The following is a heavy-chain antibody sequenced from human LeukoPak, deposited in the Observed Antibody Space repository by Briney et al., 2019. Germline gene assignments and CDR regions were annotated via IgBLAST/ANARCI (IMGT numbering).Heavy chain of an antibody. CDR3: AREYDSSGYHHFDY. D-gene: IGHD3-22*01. CDR1: GFTFSYYI. J-gene: IGHJ4*02. V-gene: IGHV3-48*02. Sequence: GGSLRLSCAASGFTFSYYIMNWVRQAPGKGLEWVSYISGSSSTIYYADSVKGRFTISRDNAKNSLYLQTNSLRDEDTAVYYCAREYDSSGYHHFDYWGQGTLVTVSS. CDR2: ISGSSSTI.